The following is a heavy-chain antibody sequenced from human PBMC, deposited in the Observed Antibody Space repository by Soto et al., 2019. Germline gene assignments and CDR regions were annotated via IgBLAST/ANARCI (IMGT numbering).Heavy chain of an antibody. D-gene: IGHD3-10*01. CDR1: GDTFKNSV. J-gene: IGHJ6*02. Sequence: QVQLVQSGVEVKKPGSSVTVSCKASGDTFKNSVISWVRQAPGQGLEWMGGTIPLFGTTDYAQKFQGRLTITTDESTTTAYMEVSRLTSEDTAVYYCVAELDFGKLSGVWGQGTTVIVSS. CDR3: VAELDFGKLSGV. V-gene: IGHV1-69*01. CDR2: TIPLFGTT.